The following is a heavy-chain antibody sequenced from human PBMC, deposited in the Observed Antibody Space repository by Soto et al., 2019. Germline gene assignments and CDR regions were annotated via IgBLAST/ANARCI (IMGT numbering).Heavy chain of an antibody. CDR2: ISWNSGSR. CDR1: GFTFDDYA. V-gene: IGHV3-9*01. J-gene: IGHJ4*02. CDR3: ARGRAQFGLENFDY. Sequence: GGSLRLSCAASGFTFDDYAMHWVRQAPGKGLEWVSFISWNSGSRGYADSVRGRFTISRDNAKNSLYLQMNSLRTEDTALYFCARGRAQFGLENFDYWGQGTLVTVSS. D-gene: IGHD3-10*01.